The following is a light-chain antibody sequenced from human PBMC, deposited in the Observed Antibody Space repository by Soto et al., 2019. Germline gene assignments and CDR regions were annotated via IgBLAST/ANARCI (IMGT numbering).Light chain of an antibody. CDR2: GAS. CDR3: QQYNQWPLT. Sequence: EIVMTQSPATLSVSPGERATLSCRASQSVSSNLAWYQQKPGQAPRLLIYGASTRATGIPARFSGSGSGTEFTLTISSLQSEDFAVYYCQQYNQWPLTLGGGTKVDSK. J-gene: IGKJ4*01. CDR1: QSVSSN. V-gene: IGKV3-15*01.